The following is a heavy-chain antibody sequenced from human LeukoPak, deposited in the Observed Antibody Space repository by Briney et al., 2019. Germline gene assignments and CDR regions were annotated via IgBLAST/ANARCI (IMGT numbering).Heavy chain of an antibody. D-gene: IGHD6-19*01. Sequence: GGSLRLSCAPSGFTFGDLWMSWVRQAPGKGLEWVANIKHDGSEKYYVDSVKGRFTISRDNAKDSLYLQMYSLRAEDTALYYCVRIKGAVAGYFDYWGQGTLVTVSS. CDR2: IKHDGSEK. J-gene: IGHJ4*02. V-gene: IGHV3-7*01. CDR1: GFTFGDLW. CDR3: VRIKGAVAGYFDY.